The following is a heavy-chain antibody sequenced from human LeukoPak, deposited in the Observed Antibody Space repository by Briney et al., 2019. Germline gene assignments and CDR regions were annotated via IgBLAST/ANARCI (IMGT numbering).Heavy chain of an antibody. CDR2: IIPILGTA. V-gene: IGHV1-69*10. CDR1: GGTFNSYG. Sequence: GASVKVSCKASGGTFNSYGIIWVRQAPGQGLEWMGGIIPILGTANYAQKFQGRVTISADKSTSTAYMELSSLRSEDTAVYYCGRGARPPHYYYYMDVWGKRTTVTVSS. D-gene: IGHD5-12*01. J-gene: IGHJ6*03. CDR3: GRGARPPHYYYYMDV.